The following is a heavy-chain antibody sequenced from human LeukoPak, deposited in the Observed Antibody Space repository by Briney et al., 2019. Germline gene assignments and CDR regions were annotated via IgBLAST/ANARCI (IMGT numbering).Heavy chain of an antibody. J-gene: IGHJ4*02. D-gene: IGHD1-26*01. CDR2: TYYRSKWYN. CDR3: ARELIHRGGSYPDY. CDR1: GDXVSINSAS. V-gene: IGHV6-1*01. Sequence: PSQTLSLTCAISGDXVSINSASCTWIRQSPSRGLQWPGWTYYRSKWYNDYPVSVNSRITINPDTSKNQFSLQLNSVTPEDTAVYFCARELIHRGGSYPDYWGQGTLVTVSS.